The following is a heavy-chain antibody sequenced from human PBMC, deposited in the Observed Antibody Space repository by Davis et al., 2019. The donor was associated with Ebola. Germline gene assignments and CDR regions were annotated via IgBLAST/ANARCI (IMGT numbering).Heavy chain of an antibody. CDR1: GFTVSSNY. V-gene: IGHV3-53*05. CDR2: IYSGGST. J-gene: IGHJ5*02. CDR3: AKSTVAVA. D-gene: IGHD6-19*01. Sequence: GESLKISCAASGFTVSSNYMSWVRQAPGKGLEWVSVIYSGGSTYYADSVKGRFTISRDNSKNTLYLQMNSLRAEDTAVYYCAKSTVAVAWGQGTLVTVSS.